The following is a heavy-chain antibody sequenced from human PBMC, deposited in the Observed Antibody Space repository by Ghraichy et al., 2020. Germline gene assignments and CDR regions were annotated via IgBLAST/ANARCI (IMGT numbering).Heavy chain of an antibody. CDR2: ICYDGSRS. CDR1: GFTFSNYG. Sequence: GGSLRLSCAASGFTFSNYGIHWVRQAPGKGLEWVALICYDGSRSYYADSVKGRFTLSRDDSNNTLFLQMNSLRAEDTAIYYCARDSRARSSGSYGFDYRGQGTLVTVSS. J-gene: IGHJ4*02. CDR3: ARDSRARSSGSYGFDY. D-gene: IGHD1-26*01. V-gene: IGHV3-33*01.